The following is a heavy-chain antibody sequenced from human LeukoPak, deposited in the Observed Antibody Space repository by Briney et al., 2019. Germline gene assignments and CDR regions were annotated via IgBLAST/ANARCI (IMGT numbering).Heavy chain of an antibody. CDR2: IYYSGST. CDR3: ARGRGYCSGRDCPPGPDWGFDP. CDR1: GGSISSSSYY. V-gene: IGHV4-39*07. J-gene: IGHJ5*02. D-gene: IGHD2-15*01. Sequence: SETLSLTCTVSGGSISSSSYYWGWIRQPPGKGLEWIGSIYYSGSTYYNPSLKSRVTISVDTSKNQFSLKLSSVTAADTAVYYCARGRGYCSGRDCPPGPDWGFDPWGQGTLVTVSS.